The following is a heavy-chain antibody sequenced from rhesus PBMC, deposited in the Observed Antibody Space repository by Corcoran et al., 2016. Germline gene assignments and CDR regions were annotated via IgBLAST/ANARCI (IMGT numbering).Heavy chain of an antibody. CDR3: AREYYDSGYYTRDACDF. CDR2: IYGSGSST. Sequence: QLQLQESGPGLVKPSETLSVTCAVSGGSISSSYWSWIRQAPGKGLEWIGYIYGSGSSTNYNPSLKSRVTLSVDTSKNQLSLKLSSVTTADTAVYYCAREYYDSGYYTRDACDFWGQGLRVTFSS. CDR1: GGSISSSY. J-gene: IGHJ3*01. D-gene: IGHD3-28*01. V-gene: IGHV4-169*02.